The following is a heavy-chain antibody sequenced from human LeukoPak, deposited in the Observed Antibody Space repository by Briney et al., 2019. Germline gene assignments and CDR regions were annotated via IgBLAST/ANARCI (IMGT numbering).Heavy chain of an antibody. J-gene: IGHJ6*03. V-gene: IGHV1-8*01. CDR3: ARGGGWYPYYYYYMDV. CDR2: MNPNSGNT. CDR1: GYTFTSYD. Sequence: ASVKVSCKVSGYTFTSYDINWVRQATGQGLEWMGWMNPNSGNTGYAQKFQGRVTMTRNTSISTAYMELSSLRSEDTAVYYCARGGGWYPYYYYYMDVWGKGTTVTVSS. D-gene: IGHD6-19*01.